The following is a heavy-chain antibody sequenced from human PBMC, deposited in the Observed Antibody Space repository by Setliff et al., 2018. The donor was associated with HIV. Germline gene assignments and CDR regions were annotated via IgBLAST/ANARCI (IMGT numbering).Heavy chain of an antibody. Sequence: SETLSLTCAVSGYSISSGYYWGWIRQPPGKGLEWMGSIYHSGSTYYTPSLNSRVTISVDTSKNQFSLKLSSVTAADTAVYYCARPGRASYYYYMDVWGKGTTVTVSS. J-gene: IGHJ6*03. CDR3: ARPGRASYYYYMDV. D-gene: IGHD3-10*01. CDR1: GYSISSGYY. V-gene: IGHV4-38-2*01. CDR2: IYHSGST.